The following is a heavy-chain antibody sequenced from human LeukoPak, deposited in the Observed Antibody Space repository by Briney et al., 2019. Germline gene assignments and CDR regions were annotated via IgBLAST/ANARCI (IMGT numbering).Heavy chain of an antibody. CDR3: AISIAAAFDAFDT. V-gene: IGHV4-61*02. CDR2: IYTSGST. D-gene: IGHD6-13*01. J-gene: IGHJ3*02. Sequence: SQTLSLTCTVSGGSISSGSYYWSWIRQPAGKGLEWIGRIYTSGSTNYNPSLKSRVTISVDTSKNQFSLKLSSVTAADTAVYYCAISIAAAFDAFDTWGQGTMVTVSS. CDR1: GGSISSGSYY.